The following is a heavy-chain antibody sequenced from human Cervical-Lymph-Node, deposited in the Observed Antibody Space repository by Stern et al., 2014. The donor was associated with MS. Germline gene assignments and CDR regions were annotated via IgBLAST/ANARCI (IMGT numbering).Heavy chain of an antibody. D-gene: IGHD3-10*01. CDR3: ARDSGSYFDY. V-gene: IGHV4-59*01. J-gene: IGHJ4*02. CDR1: GGSISSYY. CDR2: IYYSGST. Sequence: VQLVESGPGLVKPSETLSLTCTVSGGSISSYYWSWIRQPPGKGLEWIGYIYYSGSTNYNPSLKSRVTISVDTSKNQFSLKLSSVTAADTAVYYCARDSGSYFDYWGQGTLVTVSS.